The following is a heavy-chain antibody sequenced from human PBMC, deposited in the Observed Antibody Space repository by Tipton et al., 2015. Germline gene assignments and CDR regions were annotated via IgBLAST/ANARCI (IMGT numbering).Heavy chain of an antibody. Sequence: TLSLTCTVSGVSISSSSYYWGWIRQAPGKGLEWIGRIYYNEEADYNPSLKSRVTLSVDTSKNQFSLKLSSVTAADTAVYYCASSDVMIVDWGQGTLVTVSS. CDR1: GVSISSSSYY. D-gene: IGHD3-22*01. CDR3: ASSDVMIVD. V-gene: IGHV4-39*01. J-gene: IGHJ4*02. CDR2: IYYNEEA.